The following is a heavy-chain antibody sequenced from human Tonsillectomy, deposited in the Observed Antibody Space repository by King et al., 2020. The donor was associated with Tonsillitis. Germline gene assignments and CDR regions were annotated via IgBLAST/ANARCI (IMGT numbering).Heavy chain of an antibody. V-gene: IGHV3-74*01. D-gene: IGHD3-16*01. J-gene: IGHJ4*02. Sequence: VQLVESGGVLVQTGGSLRLSCTASGFTFTNYWMHWVRQAPGKGLVWGSRISGDGSFTDYADSVEGRYTIYRDNAKNTLSLQMNSQRAEDRAVYFCVRSDYGDYAGFWGQGPPVTVSS. CDR3: VRSDYGDYAGF. CDR1: GFTFTNYW. CDR2: ISGDGSFT.